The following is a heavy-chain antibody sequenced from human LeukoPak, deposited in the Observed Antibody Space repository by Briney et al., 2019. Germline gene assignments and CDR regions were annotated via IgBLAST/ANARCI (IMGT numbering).Heavy chain of an antibody. CDR1: GYTFTNYA. D-gene: IGHD2-15*01. V-gene: IGHV7-4-1*02. CDR3: AGDTPHRITPSFDY. Sequence: ASVKVSCKASGYTFTNYAMNWVRQAPGQGLEWMGWINTNTGNPTYAQGFTGRFVFSLDTSVSTAYLQISSLKAEDTAVYYCAGDTPHRITPSFDYWGQGTLVTVSS. CDR2: INTNTGNP. J-gene: IGHJ4*02.